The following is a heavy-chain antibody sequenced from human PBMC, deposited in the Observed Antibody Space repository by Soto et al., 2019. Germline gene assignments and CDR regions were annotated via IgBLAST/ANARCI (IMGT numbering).Heavy chain of an antibody. Sequence: GGSLRLSCAASGFTFSSYWMHWVRQAPGKGLEWVSGISGSGHVTSYTDSVKGRFTVSRDNSKNTLYLQMHGLRAEDTALYYCAKVYYDFWNGYPTPFDYWGQGTLVTVSS. D-gene: IGHD3-3*01. CDR3: AKVYYDFWNGYPTPFDY. CDR1: GFTFSSYW. CDR2: ISGSGHVT. V-gene: IGHV3-23*01. J-gene: IGHJ4*02.